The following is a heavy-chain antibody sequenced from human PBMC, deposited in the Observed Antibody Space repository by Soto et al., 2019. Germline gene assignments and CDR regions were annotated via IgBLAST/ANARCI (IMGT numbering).Heavy chain of an antibody. CDR2: IYWVDSK. J-gene: IGHJ4*02. V-gene: IGHV2-5*02. Sequence: QITLKESGPTLVKPTQTLTLTCTFSGFSLTTDRVGVGWIRQPPEEAVEWLAVIYWVDSKTYRPSLESRLTITKDTSKNQVALTMTNMDSLDTATYYCAHAYGGRSLYWGQGTLVTVSS. D-gene: IGHD1-26*01. CDR3: AHAYGGRSLY. CDR1: GFSLTTDRVG.